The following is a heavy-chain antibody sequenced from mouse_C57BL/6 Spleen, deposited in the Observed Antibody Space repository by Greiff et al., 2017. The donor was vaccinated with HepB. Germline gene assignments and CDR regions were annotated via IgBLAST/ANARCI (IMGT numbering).Heavy chain of an antibody. CDR2: IDPETGGT. CDR1: GYTFTDYE. J-gene: IGHJ2*01. D-gene: IGHD2-4*01. Sequence: QVHVKQSGAELVRPGASVTLSCKASGYTFTDYEMHWVKQTPVHGLEWIGAIDPETGGTAYNQKFKGKAILTADKSSSTAYMELRSLTSEDSAVYYCTRGGYDYEYFDYWGQGTTLTVSS. V-gene: IGHV1-15*01. CDR3: TRGGYDYEYFDY.